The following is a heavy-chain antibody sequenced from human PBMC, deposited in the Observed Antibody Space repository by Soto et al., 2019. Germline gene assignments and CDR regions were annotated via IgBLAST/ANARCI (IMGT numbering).Heavy chain of an antibody. CDR1: GGSISSGGYY. CDR2: IYYSGST. D-gene: IGHD4-17*01. Sequence: QVQLQESGPGLVKPSQTLLLTCTVSGGSISSGGYYWSWIRQHPGKGLEWIGYIYYSGSTYYNPSLESLVTISVDTSKDQVSLKLSSVTAADTAVYYGARGGDYGDYGAFDIWGQGTMVTVSS. V-gene: IGHV4-31*01. J-gene: IGHJ3*02. CDR3: ARGGDYGDYGAFDI.